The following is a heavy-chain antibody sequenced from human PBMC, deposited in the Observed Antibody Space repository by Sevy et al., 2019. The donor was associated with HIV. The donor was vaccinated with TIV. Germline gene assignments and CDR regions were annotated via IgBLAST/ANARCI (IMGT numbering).Heavy chain of an antibody. CDR3: ARGRAIAAAGTLDY. Sequence: GGSLRLSCAASGFTFNTYAMHWVRQAPGKGLEWVAVISYDGSSKYYADSVKGRFTISRDNSKNTLYLQMISLRPEDSAIYYCARGRAIAAAGTLDYWGQGTLVTVSS. CDR1: GFTFNTYA. CDR2: ISYDGSSK. J-gene: IGHJ4*02. V-gene: IGHV3-30-3*01. D-gene: IGHD6-13*01.